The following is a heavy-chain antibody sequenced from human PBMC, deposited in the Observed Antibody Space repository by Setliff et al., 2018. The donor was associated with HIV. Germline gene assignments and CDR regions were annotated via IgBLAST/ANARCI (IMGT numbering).Heavy chain of an antibody. Sequence: LRLSCAASGFTLSSYWMSWVRQAPGKGLEWVATIKQDGSEIYYMDSVKGRFTISRDNARTSLFLEMRSLRDEDTAVYLCANLWELGAWGQGTLVTVSS. CDR1: GFTLSSYW. V-gene: IGHV3-7*03. J-gene: IGHJ5*02. CDR2: IKQDGSEI. D-gene: IGHD3-16*01. CDR3: ANLWELGA.